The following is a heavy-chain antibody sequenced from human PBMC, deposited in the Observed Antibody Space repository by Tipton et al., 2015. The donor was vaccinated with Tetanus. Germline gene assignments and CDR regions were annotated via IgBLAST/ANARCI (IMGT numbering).Heavy chain of an antibody. D-gene: IGHD2-15*01. J-gene: IGHJ4*02. CDR3: ARPPLGYCGGGNCFAWFDC. Sequence: LRLSCTVSGGSIRSSSYYWGWIRQPPGKGLEWIGTIYSGGSTYCNPSLKSRVTISVDTSKNQFSLKLSSVTAADTAVYYCARPPLGYCGGGNCFAWFDCWGQGALVTVSS. CDR2: IYSGGST. V-gene: IGHV4-39*01. CDR1: GGSIRSSSYY.